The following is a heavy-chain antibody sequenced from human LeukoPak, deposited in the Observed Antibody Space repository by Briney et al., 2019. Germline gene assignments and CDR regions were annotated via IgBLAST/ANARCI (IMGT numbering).Heavy chain of an antibody. Sequence: GGSLRLSCAASGFTFSNSWMHWVRQAPGKGLVWVSRINSDGSNIKYTDSVKGRFTISRDNARNMLYLQMSSLRAEDTAVYYCARDYGDNLTYWYFDLWGRGTLVSVSS. D-gene: IGHD4-17*01. V-gene: IGHV3-74*03. J-gene: IGHJ2*01. CDR3: ARDYGDNLTYWYFDL. CDR1: GFTFSNSW. CDR2: INSDGSNI.